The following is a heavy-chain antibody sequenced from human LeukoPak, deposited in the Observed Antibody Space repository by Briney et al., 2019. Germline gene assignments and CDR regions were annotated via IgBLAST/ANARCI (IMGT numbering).Heavy chain of an antibody. J-gene: IGHJ4*02. CDR2: IYSGGST. CDR3: AREASWGPDY. CDR1: GFTVSSNY. D-gene: IGHD3-16*01. V-gene: IGHV3-53*01. Sequence: GGSLRLSCAASGFTVSSNYMSWVRQAPGKGLEWVSVIYSGGSTYYADSVKGRFTISRDNSKNTLYLQMDGLRVDDTAVYYCAREASWGPDYWGRGTLVTVSS.